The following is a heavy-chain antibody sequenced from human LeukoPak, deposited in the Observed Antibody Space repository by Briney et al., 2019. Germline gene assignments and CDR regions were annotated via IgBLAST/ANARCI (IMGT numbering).Heavy chain of an antibody. CDR2: ITSSSGTR. V-gene: IGHV3-48*01. CDR1: GFTFSIYS. J-gene: IGHJ4*02. D-gene: IGHD2-21*01. CDR3: ARVAPGHDIGRGYFDY. Sequence: GGSLRLSCAASGFTFSIYSMNSVRQAPGKGLEWISYITSSSGTRYYTDAVKGRFTISRDNAKNSLNLQMNGLRAEDTAVYYCARVAPGHDIGRGYFDYWGQGTLVPVSS.